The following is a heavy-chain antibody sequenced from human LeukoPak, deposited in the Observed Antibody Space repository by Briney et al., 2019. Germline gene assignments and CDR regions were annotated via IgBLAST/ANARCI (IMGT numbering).Heavy chain of an antibody. Sequence: PGGSLRLSCAASGFTFSSYGMHWVRQAPGKGLEWVAVISYDGGNKYYADSVKGRFTISRDNSKNTLYLQMNSLRAEDTAVYYCAKDMGYDILTGPVSWGQGTLVTVSS. CDR2: ISYDGGNK. CDR3: AKDMGYDILTGPVS. J-gene: IGHJ5*02. CDR1: GFTFSSYG. V-gene: IGHV3-30*18. D-gene: IGHD3-9*01.